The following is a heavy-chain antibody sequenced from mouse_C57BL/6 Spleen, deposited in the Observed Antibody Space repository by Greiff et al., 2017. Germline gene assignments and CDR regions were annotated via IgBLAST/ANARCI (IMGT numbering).Heavy chain of an antibody. CDR2: ISGGGGNT. Sequence: EVKLVESGGGLVKPGGSLKLSCAASGFTFSSYTMSWVRQTPEKRLEWVATISGGGGNTYYPDSVKGRFTISRDNATNTLYLQMSSLRSEDPALYYCASAYYSNYYYFDYWGQGTSLTVSS. J-gene: IGHJ2*02. D-gene: IGHD2-5*01. CDR1: GFTFSSYT. CDR3: ASAYYSNYYYFDY. V-gene: IGHV5-9*01.